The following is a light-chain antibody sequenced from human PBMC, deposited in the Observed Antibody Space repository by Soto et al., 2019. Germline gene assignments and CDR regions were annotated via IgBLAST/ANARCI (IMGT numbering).Light chain of an antibody. CDR3: RSYTSSSTLVYV. V-gene: IGLV2-14*01. J-gene: IGLJ1*01. CDR1: SSDVGGYNY. Sequence: QSALTQPASVSGSPGQSITISCTGTSSDVGGYNYVSWYQQHPGKAPKLMIYDVSNRPSGVGNRFSGSKSGNTASLTISGLQSEDEADYYCRSYTSSSTLVYVFGTGTKLTVL. CDR2: DVS.